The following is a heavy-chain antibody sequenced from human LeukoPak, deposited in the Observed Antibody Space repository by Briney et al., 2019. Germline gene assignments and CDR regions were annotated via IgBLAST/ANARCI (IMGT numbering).Heavy chain of an antibody. CDR2: ISNSGSTI. CDR3: ATSKYSGSY. Sequence: GGSLRLSCAASGFTFSDYYMSWIRQAPGKGLEWVSYISNSGSTIFYADSVKGRFTISRDNSKNTLNLQMNSLRAEDTAVYYCATSKYSGSYWGQGTLVTVSS. J-gene: IGHJ4*02. CDR1: GFTFSDYY. V-gene: IGHV3-11*01. D-gene: IGHD1-26*01.